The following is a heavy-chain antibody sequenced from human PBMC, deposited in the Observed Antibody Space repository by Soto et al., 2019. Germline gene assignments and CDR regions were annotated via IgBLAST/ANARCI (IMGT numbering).Heavy chain of an antibody. J-gene: IGHJ3*02. CDR1: GGSMRSYY. Sequence: SETLALTSTVSGGSMRSYYWSWIRQPPGKGLEWIGYIYYSGSTNYNPSLKSRVTISVDTSKNQFSLKLSSVTAADTAVYYCASDRASVGALDIWGQGTMVTVSS. V-gene: IGHV4-59*08. CDR2: IYYSGST. CDR3: ASDRASVGALDI. D-gene: IGHD3-22*01.